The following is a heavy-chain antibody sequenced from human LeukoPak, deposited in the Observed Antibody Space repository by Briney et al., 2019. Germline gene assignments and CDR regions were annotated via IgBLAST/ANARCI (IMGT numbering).Heavy chain of an antibody. D-gene: IGHD1-26*01. V-gene: IGHV4-61*02. CDR2: TYTSGST. J-gene: IGHJ4*02. CDR1: GGSISSGSYY. Sequence: SQTLSLTCTVSGGSISSGSYYWSWIRQPAGKGLEWIGRTYTSGSTNYNPSLKSRVTISVDTSKNQFSLKLSSVTAADTAVYYCARAELYYFDYWGQGTLVTVSS. CDR3: ARAELYYFDY.